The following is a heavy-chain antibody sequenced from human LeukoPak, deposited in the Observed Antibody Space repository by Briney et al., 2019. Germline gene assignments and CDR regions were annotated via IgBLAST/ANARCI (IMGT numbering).Heavy chain of an antibody. CDR2: NNGDGSTT. D-gene: IGHD2-15*01. J-gene: IGHJ5*02. CDR1: GFSLSGYW. V-gene: IGHV3-74*01. Sequence: GGSLRLSCVASGFSLSGYWMSWVRQAPGKGLMYISRNNGDGSTTNYADVVKGRFTMSRDNVKNTLYLQMNSLRVEDTAVYYCARDPRNVGLAPWGQGTLVTVSS. CDR3: ARDPRNVGLAP.